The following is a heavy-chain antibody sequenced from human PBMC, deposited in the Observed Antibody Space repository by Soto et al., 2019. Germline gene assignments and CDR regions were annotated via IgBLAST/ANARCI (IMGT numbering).Heavy chain of an antibody. V-gene: IGHV3-15*07. D-gene: IGHD2-15*01. J-gene: IGHJ4*02. CDR3: TTGYIVGAGASTDFDY. CDR1: GFTFKNAW. CDR2: VRSKADGGTI. Sequence: EVQRVEAGGGLVKPGGSLRLSCSASGFTFKNAWWNWVLQAPGQGLAWVVRVRSKADGGTIEYAAPVKARFSISRDDSKNMLYLQMKSLKTEDTALYYWTTGYIVGAGASTDFDYWGRGTLVTVSS.